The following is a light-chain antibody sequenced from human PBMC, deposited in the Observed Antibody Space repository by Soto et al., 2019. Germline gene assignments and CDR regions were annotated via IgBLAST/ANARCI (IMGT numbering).Light chain of an antibody. V-gene: IGLV2-23*01. CDR2: EGS. J-gene: IGLJ1*01. Sequence: QSALTQPGSVSGSPGQSITISCTGTSSDVGSYNLVSWYQQHPGKAPKLMIYEGSKRPSGVSNRFSGSKSGNTASLTISGLQAEDEADYYCCSYAGSSFYVFGTGTKVTV. CDR1: SSDVGSYNL. CDR3: CSYAGSSFYV.